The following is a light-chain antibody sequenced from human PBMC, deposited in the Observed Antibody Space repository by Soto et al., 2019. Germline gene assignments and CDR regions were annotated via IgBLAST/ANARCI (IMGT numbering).Light chain of an antibody. Sequence: DIVMTQSPLFLPVTPGEPASISCRSSQSLLYSNGYNYFDWYLQKPGQSPQLLIYLGSYRASGVPDRFSGSGSGTDFTLTISSLQPEDFATYYCQQANSFPITFGQGTRLEIK. CDR2: LGS. CDR3: QQANSFPIT. CDR1: QSLLYSNGYNY. V-gene: IGKV2-28*01. J-gene: IGKJ5*01.